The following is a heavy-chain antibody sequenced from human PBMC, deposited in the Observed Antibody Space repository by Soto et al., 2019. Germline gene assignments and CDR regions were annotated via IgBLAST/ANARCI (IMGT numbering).Heavy chain of an antibody. CDR3: ARGGYDFWSGYFGTNFDY. Sequence: QVQLQQWGAGLLKPSETLSLTCAVYGGSFSGYYWSWIRQPPGKGLEWIGEINHSGSTNYNPSLKSRVPISVHTSKNQFSLKLRSVTAADTAVYYCARGGYDFWSGYFGTNFDYWGQGTLVTVSS. V-gene: IGHV4-34*01. D-gene: IGHD3-3*01. CDR2: INHSGST. J-gene: IGHJ4*02. CDR1: GGSFSGYY.